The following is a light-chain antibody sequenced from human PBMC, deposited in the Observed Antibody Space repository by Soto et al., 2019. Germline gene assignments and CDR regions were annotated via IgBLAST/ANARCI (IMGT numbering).Light chain of an antibody. CDR1: SGYSNYK. V-gene: IGLV9-49*03. CDR2: VGTGGIVG. J-gene: IGLJ2*01. CDR3: GADHGSGSNYVV. Sequence: QSVLTQPPSASASLGASVTLTCTLSSGYSNYKVDWYQQRPGKGPRFVMRVGTGGIVGSKGDGIPDRFSVLGSGLNRYLTIKNVQEEDESEYHCGADHGSGSNYVVFGGGTKLTVL.